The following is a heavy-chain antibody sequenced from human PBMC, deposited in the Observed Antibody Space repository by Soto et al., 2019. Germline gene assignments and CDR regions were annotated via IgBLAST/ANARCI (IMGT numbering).Heavy chain of an antibody. D-gene: IGHD3-22*01. Sequence: SVKVSCKASGGTFSSYAISWVRQAPGQGLEWMGGIIPIFGTANYAQKFQGRVTITADESTSTAYMELSSLRSEDTAVYYCARDNTYYYDSSGYHDAFDIWGQGTMVTVSS. CDR3: ARDNTYYYDSSGYHDAFDI. CDR1: GGTFSSYA. J-gene: IGHJ3*02. V-gene: IGHV1-69*13. CDR2: IIPIFGTA.